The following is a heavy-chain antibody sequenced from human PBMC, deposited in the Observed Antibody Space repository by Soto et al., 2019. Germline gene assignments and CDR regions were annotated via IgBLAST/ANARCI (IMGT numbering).Heavy chain of an antibody. J-gene: IGHJ6*02. CDR2: IKSKTDGGTT. V-gene: IGHV3-15*07. CDR1: GFAFSNAW. Sequence: GGSLRLSCAASGFAFSNAWMNWVRQAPGKGLEWVGRIKSKTDGGTTDFAAPVKGRFTISRDDSKDTLYLQMNSLKTEDTAVYYCTTLGHYYDSSPLDVWGQGTTVTVSS. D-gene: IGHD3-22*01. CDR3: TTLGHYYDSSPLDV.